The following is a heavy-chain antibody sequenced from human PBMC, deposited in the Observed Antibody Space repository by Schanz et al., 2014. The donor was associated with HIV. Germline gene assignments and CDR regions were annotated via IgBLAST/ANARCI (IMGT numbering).Heavy chain of an antibody. CDR1: GFRFRSYW. D-gene: IGHD5-18*01. J-gene: IGHJ4*02. CDR3: AKSNGGDTAVVQYYFDY. V-gene: IGHV3-7*01. CDR2: IKEDGIEK. Sequence: EGQLVESGGSLVQPGGSLRLSCAASGFRFRSYWMSWVRQAPGKGLEWVANIKEDGIEKYYVDSVKGRFTISRDNAKNALYLNMYSLRAEDTAVYFCAKSNGGDTAVVQYYFDYWGQGTLVSVSS.